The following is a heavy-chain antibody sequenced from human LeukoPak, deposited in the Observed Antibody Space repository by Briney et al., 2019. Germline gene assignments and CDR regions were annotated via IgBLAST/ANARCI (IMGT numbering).Heavy chain of an antibody. CDR2: ISSSSSTI. CDR1: GFTFSSYS. V-gene: IGHV3-48*04. Sequence: GGSLRLSCAASGFTFSSYSMSWVRQAPGKGLEWVSYISSSSSTIYYADSVKGRFTISRDNAKNSLYLQMNSLRAEDTAVYYCAPGDPLVSTWGQGTLVTVSS. CDR3: APGDPLVST. D-gene: IGHD4-17*01. J-gene: IGHJ5*02.